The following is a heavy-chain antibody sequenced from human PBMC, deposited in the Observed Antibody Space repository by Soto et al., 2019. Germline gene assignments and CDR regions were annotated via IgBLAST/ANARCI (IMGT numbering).Heavy chain of an antibody. D-gene: IGHD3-22*01. J-gene: IGHJ4*02. CDR2: IYYSGST. CDR3: AKDSMGLTITMIVVVINFSSDY. CDR1: GGSISSYY. Sequence: PSETLSLTCTVSGGSISSYYWSWIRQPPGKGLEWIGYIYYSGSTNYNPSLKSRVTISVDTSKNQFSLKLSSVTAADTAVYYCAKDSMGLTITMIVVVINFSSDYWGQGTLVTVSS. V-gene: IGHV4-59*12.